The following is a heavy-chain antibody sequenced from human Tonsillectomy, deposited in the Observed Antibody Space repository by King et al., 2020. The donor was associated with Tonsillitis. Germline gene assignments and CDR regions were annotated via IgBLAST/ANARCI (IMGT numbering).Heavy chain of an antibody. Sequence: VQLQESGPGLVKPSETLSLTCTVSGGSISSYYWSWIRQPPGKGLEWIGYIYYSGSTNYNPSLKSRVTISVDTSKNQFSLKLSSVTAADTAVYYCARDLAAYCGGDCYYFDYWGQGTLVTVSS. V-gene: IGHV4-59*01. CDR3: ARDLAAYCGGDCYYFDY. CDR1: GGSISSYY. J-gene: IGHJ4*02. CDR2: IYYSGST. D-gene: IGHD2-21*02.